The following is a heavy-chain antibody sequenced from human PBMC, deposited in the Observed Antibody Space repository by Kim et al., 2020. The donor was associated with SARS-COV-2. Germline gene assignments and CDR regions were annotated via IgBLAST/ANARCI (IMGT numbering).Heavy chain of an antibody. CDR3: AKTPGYDHPQWLVHPFDY. D-gene: IGHD6-19*01. V-gene: IGHV3-23*01. Sequence: NGRFTISRDNSKNTLYLQMNSLRAEDTAVYYCAKTPGYDHPQWLVHPFDYWGQGTLVTVSS. J-gene: IGHJ4*02.